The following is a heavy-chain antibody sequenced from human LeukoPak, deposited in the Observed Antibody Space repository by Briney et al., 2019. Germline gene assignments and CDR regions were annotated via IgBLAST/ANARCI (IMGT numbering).Heavy chain of an antibody. CDR1: GYTFTGYY. CDR2: INPNSGGT. J-gene: IGHJ4*02. Sequence: ASVKVSCKASGYTFTGYYMHWVRQAPGQGLEWMGWINPNSGGTNYAQKFQGRVTMTRDTSISTAYMELSRLRSDDTAVYYCARERKYGGSMNDYWGQGTLVTVSS. D-gene: IGHD5-12*01. CDR3: ARERKYGGSMNDY. V-gene: IGHV1-2*02.